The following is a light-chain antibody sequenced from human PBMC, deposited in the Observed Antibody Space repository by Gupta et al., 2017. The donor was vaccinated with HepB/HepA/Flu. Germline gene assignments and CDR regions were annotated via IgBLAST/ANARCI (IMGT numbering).Light chain of an antibody. J-gene: IGLJ3*02. CDR2: DVT. CDR3: CSYAAYNTWV. CDR1: SSYVATYNF. Sequence: QSALTQPLSVSGSPGQSVTISCTTTSSYVATYNFVSWYQQHPGKVPKLMIYDVTKRPSGVPDRFSGPKSGNTASLTISGLQAEDEAEYYCCSYAAYNTWVFGGGTKVTVL. V-gene: IGLV2-11*01.